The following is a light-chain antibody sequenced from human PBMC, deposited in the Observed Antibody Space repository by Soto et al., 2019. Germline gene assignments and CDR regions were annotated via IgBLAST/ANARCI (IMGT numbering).Light chain of an antibody. J-gene: IGKJ1*01. V-gene: IGKV1-39*01. CDR3: QQGYSNPWT. Sequence: DIQMTQSPSSLSASIGDRVTITCRASQTVNTYLHWYQQKPGKAPKLLIYAAANLQSGVPSRFSGSRSGTNFTLSLNSLQPEDLATYYCQQGYSNPWTFGQGTKVEIK. CDR1: QTVNTY. CDR2: AAA.